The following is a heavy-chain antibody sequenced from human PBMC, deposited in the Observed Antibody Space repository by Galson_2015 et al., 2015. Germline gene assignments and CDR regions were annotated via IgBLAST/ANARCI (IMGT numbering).Heavy chain of an antibody. CDR2: IYTSGST. D-gene: IGHD6-6*01. J-gene: IGHJ4*02. CDR3: AREYSSSVDY. Sequence: TLSLTCTVSGGSISSGSYYWSWIRQPAGQGLEWVGRIYTSGSTDYNPSLKSRVTISLDTCKNQFSLNLNSVTAADTAVYYCAREYSSSVDYWGQGTLVTVSS. CDR1: GGSISSGSYY. V-gene: IGHV4-61*02.